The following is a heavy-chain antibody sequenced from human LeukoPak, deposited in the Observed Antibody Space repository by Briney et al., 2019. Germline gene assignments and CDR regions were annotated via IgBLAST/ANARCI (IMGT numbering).Heavy chain of an antibody. D-gene: IGHD5-18*01. V-gene: IGHV3-23*01. Sequence: PGGSLRLSCAASGFTFNSYAMNWVRQAPGRGLERVSTLSGGGGSTYYADSVKGRFTISRDNSKDTLYLQMNSLRGEDTAVYYCAKSRSGYSYGFDYWGQGTLVTVSS. CDR2: LSGGGGST. CDR3: AKSRSGYSYGFDY. J-gene: IGHJ4*02. CDR1: GFTFNSYA.